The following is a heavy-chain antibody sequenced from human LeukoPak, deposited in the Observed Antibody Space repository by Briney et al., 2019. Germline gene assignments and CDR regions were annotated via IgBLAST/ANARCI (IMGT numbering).Heavy chain of an antibody. Sequence: ASVKVSRKASGYLFITYYMHWVRQAPGQGLEWMGIINPRGGSTSYAQKFQGRVTMTRDTSTSTVYMELSSLRSEDTAVYYCARSDIRPGWFDPWGQGTLVTVSS. CDR3: ARSDIRPGWFDP. J-gene: IGHJ5*02. D-gene: IGHD2-15*01. CDR1: GYLFITYY. V-gene: IGHV1-46*01. CDR2: INPRGGST.